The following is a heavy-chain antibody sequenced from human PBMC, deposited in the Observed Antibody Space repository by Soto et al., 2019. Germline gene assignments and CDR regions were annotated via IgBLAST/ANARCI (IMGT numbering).Heavy chain of an antibody. CDR1: GFTFSRHW. V-gene: IGHV3-7*04. CDR3: ARGDYYDVSGPFSDAFDI. J-gene: IGHJ3*02. CDR2: IKEDGSQK. Sequence: PGGSLRLSCGASGFTFSRHWMSWVRQAPGKGLEWVANIKEDGSQKWYVDSVKGRFTISRDNAKNSLYLQMSSLRVEDTAVYYCARGDYYDVSGPFSDAFDIWGQETMVTVSS. D-gene: IGHD3-22*01.